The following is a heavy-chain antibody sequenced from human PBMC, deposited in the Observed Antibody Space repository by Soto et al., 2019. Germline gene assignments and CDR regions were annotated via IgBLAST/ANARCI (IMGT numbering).Heavy chain of an antibody. CDR1: GYTFTSYA. J-gene: IGHJ3*02. V-gene: IGHV1-3*01. CDR3: ARAGYYYDSSGYPPRADAFDI. Sequence: QVQLVQSGAEVKKPGASVKVSCKASGYTFTSYAMHWVRQAPGQRLEWMGWINAGNGNTKYSQKFQGRVTITRDTSASTAYMELSSLRSEDTAVYYCARAGYYYDSSGYPPRADAFDIWGQGTMVTVSS. D-gene: IGHD3-22*01. CDR2: INAGNGNT.